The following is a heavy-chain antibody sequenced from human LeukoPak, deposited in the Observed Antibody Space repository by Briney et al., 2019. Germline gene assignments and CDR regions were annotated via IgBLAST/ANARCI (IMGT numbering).Heavy chain of an antibody. D-gene: IGHD3/OR15-3a*01. CDR2: IIPIFGTA. V-gene: IGHV1-69*13. CDR1: GYTFTSYY. J-gene: IGHJ4*02. CDR3: ASSWALDPLFDY. Sequence: ASVKVSCKASGYTFTSYYMHWVRQAPGQGLKWMGGIIPIFGTANYAQKFQGRVTITADESTSTAYMELSSLRSEDTAVYYCASSWALDPLFDYWGQGTLVTVSS.